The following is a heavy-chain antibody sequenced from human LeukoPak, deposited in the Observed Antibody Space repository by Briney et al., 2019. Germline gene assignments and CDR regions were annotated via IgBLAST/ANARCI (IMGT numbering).Heavy chain of an antibody. CDR1: GGSISSYY. Sequence: PSETLSLTCAASGGSISSYYWSWIRQPPGKGLEWIGYISYSGSTNYNPSLKSRVTISVDTSNTQSSLTLISVTAADTAVYYCARGTYNFEYWGQGTLVTVSS. CDR3: ARGTYNFEY. V-gene: IGHV4-59*01. CDR2: ISYSGST. D-gene: IGHD4-11*01. J-gene: IGHJ4*02.